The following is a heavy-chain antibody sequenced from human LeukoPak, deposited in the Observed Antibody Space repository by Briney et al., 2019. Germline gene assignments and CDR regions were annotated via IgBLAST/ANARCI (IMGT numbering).Heavy chain of an antibody. V-gene: IGHV1-8*01. CDR1: GYTFTSYD. Sequence: ASVKVSCKASGYTFTSYDINWVRQATGQGLEWMGWMNPNSGNTGYAQKFQGRVTMTRNTSISTAYMELSSLRSEDTAVYYCARGGLAAATSWGYYYYYMDVWGKGTTVTISS. J-gene: IGHJ6*03. D-gene: IGHD6-13*01. CDR2: MNPNSGNT. CDR3: ARGGLAAATSWGYYYYYMDV.